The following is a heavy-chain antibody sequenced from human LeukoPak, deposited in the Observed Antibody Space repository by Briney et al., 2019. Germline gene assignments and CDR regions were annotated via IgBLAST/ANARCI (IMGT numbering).Heavy chain of an antibody. V-gene: IGHV3-30*02. J-gene: IGHJ6*03. CDR1: GFTFSSYG. D-gene: IGHD1-1*01. CDR2: IRYDGSNK. Sequence: GGSLRLSCAASGFTFSSYGMHWARQAPGKGLEWVAFIRYDGSNKYYADSVKGRFTISRDNSKNTLYLQMNSLRAEDTAVYYCAKDLVRTTGTTPYYYYYMDVWGKGTTVTVSS. CDR3: AKDLVRTTGTTPYYYYYMDV.